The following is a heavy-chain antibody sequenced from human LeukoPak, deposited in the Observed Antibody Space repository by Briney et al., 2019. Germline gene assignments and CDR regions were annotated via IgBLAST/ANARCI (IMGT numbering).Heavy chain of an antibody. Sequence: GGSLRRSCAASGFTFSSYAMSWVRQAPGKGLEWVSGTSGSGRSIHYADSVKGRFTIFRGNSKNTLYLQMNRLRADDTAVYYCAKDMNSWRDGSGLGDYVDYWGQGTLVTVSS. CDR3: AKDMNSWRDGSGLGDYVDY. J-gene: IGHJ4*02. V-gene: IGHV3-23*01. CDR2: TSGSGRSI. D-gene: IGHD6-19*01. CDR1: GFTFSSYA.